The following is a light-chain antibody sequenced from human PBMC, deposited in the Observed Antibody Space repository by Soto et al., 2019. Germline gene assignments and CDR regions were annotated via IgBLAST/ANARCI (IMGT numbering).Light chain of an antibody. CDR3: QKYNSAPQT. V-gene: IGKV1-27*01. J-gene: IGKJ5*01. CDR2: AAS. Sequence: DIQMTQSPSSLSASVGDRVTITCRASQGITNYLAWYHQGPGKIPKLLIYAASTLQSGVPSRFSGSGSGTDFTLTISSLQPEDVATYYCQKYNSAPQTFGQGTRLEIK. CDR1: QGITNY.